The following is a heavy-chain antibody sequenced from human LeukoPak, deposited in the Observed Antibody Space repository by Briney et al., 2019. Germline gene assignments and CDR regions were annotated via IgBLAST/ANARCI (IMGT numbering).Heavy chain of an antibody. D-gene: IGHD5-24*01. CDR3: AGRGDGNLYYFDH. V-gene: IGHV3-7*04. J-gene: IGHJ4*02. CDR2: IKQDGGEK. CDR1: GFTLSSYW. Sequence: PGGSLRLSCAASGFTLSSYWMSWVSQAPGKGLEWVANIKQDGGEKYYVDSVKGRFTISRDNAKNSLYLQMNSLRPEDTAVYYCAGRGDGNLYYFDHWGQGTLVTASS.